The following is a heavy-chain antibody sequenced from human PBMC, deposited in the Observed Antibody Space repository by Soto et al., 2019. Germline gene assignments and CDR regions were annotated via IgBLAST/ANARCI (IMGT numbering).Heavy chain of an antibody. V-gene: IGHV3-74*01. Sequence: GGSLRLSCAASGFTFSSYWMHWVRQGPGKGLVWVSRVNSDESTTSYADPVKGRFTISRDNAKYTLYLQMSSLRVEDTALYYCVCFECGRTAVVTAMEANGYWGQGTLVTVSS. D-gene: IGHD2-21*02. CDR3: VCFECGRTAVVTAMEANGY. CDR1: GFTFSSYW. CDR2: VNSDESTT. J-gene: IGHJ4*02.